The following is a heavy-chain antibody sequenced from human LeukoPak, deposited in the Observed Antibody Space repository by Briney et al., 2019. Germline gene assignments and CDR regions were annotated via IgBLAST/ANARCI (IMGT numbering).Heavy chain of an antibody. V-gene: IGHV3-23*01. CDR2: IGGSGTTT. CDR3: AKDQFDP. CDR1: GFTFSNYA. J-gene: IGHJ5*02. Sequence: GGSLRLSCAASGFTFSNYAMSWVRQAPGKILEWVSSIGGSGTTTYYADSVKGRFTVSRDNSKNTLYLQMNSLRAEDTATYYCAKDQFDPWGQGTLVTVSS.